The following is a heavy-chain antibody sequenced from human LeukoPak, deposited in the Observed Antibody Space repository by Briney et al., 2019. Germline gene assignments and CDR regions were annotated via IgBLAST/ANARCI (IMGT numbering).Heavy chain of an antibody. V-gene: IGHV4-34*01. CDR3: ASLTMIVVP. CDR2: ISHSGST. J-gene: IGHJ4*02. D-gene: IGHD3-22*01. Sequence: GSLRLSCAASGFTFSSYAMSWIRQPPGKGLEWIGEISHSGSTNYNPSLKSRVTISVDTSKNQFSLKLSSVTAADTAVYYCASLTMIVVPWGQGTLVTVSS. CDR1: GFTFSSYA.